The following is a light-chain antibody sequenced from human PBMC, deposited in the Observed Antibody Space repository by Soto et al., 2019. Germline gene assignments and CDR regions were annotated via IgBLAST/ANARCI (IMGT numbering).Light chain of an antibody. J-gene: IGLJ1*01. CDR2: DVS. CDR1: NSDVGGYNF. CDR3: SSYTSSSIQYV. Sequence: QSALTQPASVSGSPGQSITISCTGTNSDVGGYNFVSWYQQHPGKAPKLMIYDVSNRPSGVSNRFSGSKSGNTASLNISGLQAEDEADYYCSSYTSSSIQYVFGSGTKLTVL. V-gene: IGLV2-14*01.